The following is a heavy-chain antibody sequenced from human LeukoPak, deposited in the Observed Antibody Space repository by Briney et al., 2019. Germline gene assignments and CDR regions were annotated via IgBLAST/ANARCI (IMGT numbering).Heavy chain of an antibody. J-gene: IGHJ6*03. CDR3: ARAYSNYDYYYYYYMDV. CDR1: GFTFSSYA. V-gene: IGHV3-23*01. CDR2: ISGSGDST. Sequence: PGGSLRLSCIASGFTFSSYAMNWVRQAPGKGLEWVSRISGSGDSTYSADSVKGRFTISRDNSKNTLYLQMSSLRAEDTAVYYCARAYSNYDYYYYYYMDVWGKGTTVTVSS. D-gene: IGHD4-11*01.